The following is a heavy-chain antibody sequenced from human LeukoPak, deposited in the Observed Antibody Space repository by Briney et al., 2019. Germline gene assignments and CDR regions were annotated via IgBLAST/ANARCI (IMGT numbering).Heavy chain of an antibody. V-gene: IGHV3-53*01. CDR3: ARGHNWNDRGAFDI. J-gene: IGHJ3*02. CDR1: GFTVSSNY. CDR2: IYSGGRT. Sequence: GSLRLSCAASGFTVSSNYMSWVRQAPGKGLEWVSSIYSGGRTYYADSVKGRFTISRDSSKNTLYLQMSSLRAEDTAVYYCARGHNWNDRGAFDIWGQGTMVTVSS. D-gene: IGHD1-1*01.